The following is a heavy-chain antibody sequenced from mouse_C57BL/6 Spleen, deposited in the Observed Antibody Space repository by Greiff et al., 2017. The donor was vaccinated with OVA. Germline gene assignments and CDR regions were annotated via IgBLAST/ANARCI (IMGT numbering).Heavy chain of an antibody. Sequence: QVQLQQPGAELVRPGSSVKLSCKASGYTFTSYWMDWVKQRPGQGLEWIGNIYPSDSETHYNQKFKDKATLTVDKSSSTAYMQLSSLTSEDSAVYYCARRRGYGTLYYFDYWGQGTTLTVSS. J-gene: IGHJ2*01. CDR3: ARRRGYGTLYYFDY. CDR1: GYTFTSYW. V-gene: IGHV1-61*01. D-gene: IGHD2-1*01. CDR2: IYPSDSET.